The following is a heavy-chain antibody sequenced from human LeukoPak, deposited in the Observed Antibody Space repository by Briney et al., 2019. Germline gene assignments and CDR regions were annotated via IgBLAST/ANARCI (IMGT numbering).Heavy chain of an antibody. J-gene: IGHJ4*02. CDR1: GYTFIGYY. D-gene: IGHD4-17*01. CDR2: INPSGGST. CDR3: ASSVTTQYYFDY. V-gene: IGHV1-46*01. Sequence: ASVKVSCKASGYTFIGYYMHWVRQAPGQGLEWMGIINPSGGSTSYAQKFQGRVTMTRDTSTSTVYMELSSLRSEDTAVYYCASSVTTQYYFDYWGQGTLVTVSS.